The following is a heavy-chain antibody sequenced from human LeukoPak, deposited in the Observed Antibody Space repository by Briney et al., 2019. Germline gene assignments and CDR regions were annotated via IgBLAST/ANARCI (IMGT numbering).Heavy chain of an antibody. CDR2: ISTSGRAT. J-gene: IGHJ4*02. CDR1: GFAFSTYA. CDR3: AKARGSSVYEQFDY. V-gene: IGHV3-23*01. Sequence: GSLRLSCAASGFAFSTYAMAWVRQAPEKGLQWDSXISTSGRATYYADSVEGRFTISRDNSKNTLYLQMNSLRADDTAVYYCAKARGSSVYEQFDYWGQGTQVTVSP. D-gene: IGHD5/OR15-5a*01.